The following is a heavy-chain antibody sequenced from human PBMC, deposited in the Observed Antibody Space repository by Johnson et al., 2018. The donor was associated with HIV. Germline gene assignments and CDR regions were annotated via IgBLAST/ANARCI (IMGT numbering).Heavy chain of an antibody. CDR3: ARAFETYSSSWSDAFDI. V-gene: IGHV3-20*04. CDR1: GFTFDDYG. J-gene: IGHJ3*02. CDR2: INWNGGST. D-gene: IGHD6-13*01. Sequence: VQLVESGGGLVQPGGSLRLSCAASGFTFDDYGMSWVRQAPGKGLEWVSGINWNGGSTGFADSVKGRFTISRDNAKNSLYLQMNSLRAEDTALYYCARAFETYSSSWSDAFDIWGQGTMVTVSS.